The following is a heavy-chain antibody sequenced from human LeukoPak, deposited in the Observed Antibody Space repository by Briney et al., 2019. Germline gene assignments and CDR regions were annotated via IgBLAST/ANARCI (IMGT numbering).Heavy chain of an antibody. V-gene: IGHV3-23*01. Sequence: PGGSLRLSCAASGFTFSSYAMSWVRQAPGKGLEWVSAISGSGGSTYYADSVKGRFTISRDNSKNTLYLQMNSLRAEDTAVYYCAKDRYYDSSGYYYFYAEYFQHWGQGTLVTVSS. CDR2: ISGSGGST. CDR3: AKDRYYDSSGYYYFYAEYFQH. CDR1: GFTFSSYA. D-gene: IGHD3-22*01. J-gene: IGHJ1*01.